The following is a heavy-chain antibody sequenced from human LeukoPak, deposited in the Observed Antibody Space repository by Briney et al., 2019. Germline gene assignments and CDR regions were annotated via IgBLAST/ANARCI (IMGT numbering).Heavy chain of an antibody. D-gene: IGHD5-18*01. CDR3: ARVRYSYGWAFDY. J-gene: IGHJ4*02. V-gene: IGHV3-20*04. CDR1: GFSFDDYG. Sequence: GGSLRLSCAASGFSFDDYGMSWVRQAPGKGLEWVSGINWNGDKIGYADSVKGRFTISRDNAKNSLYLQMNSLRAEDTAVYYCARVRYSYGWAFDYWGQGTLVTVSS. CDR2: INWNGDKI.